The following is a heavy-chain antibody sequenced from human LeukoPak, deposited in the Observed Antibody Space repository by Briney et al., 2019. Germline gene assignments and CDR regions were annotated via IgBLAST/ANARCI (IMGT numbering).Heavy chain of an antibody. CDR2: INHSGST. CDR3: ARWRAVAGTYYGMDV. V-gene: IGHV4-34*01. J-gene: IGHJ6*02. Sequence: PSETLSLTCAVYGGSFSGYYWSWIRQPPGKGLEWIGEINHSGSTNYNPSLKSRVAISVDTSKNQFSLKLSSVTAADTAVYYCARWRAVAGTYYGMDVWGQGTTVTVSS. D-gene: IGHD6-19*01. CDR1: GGSFSGYY.